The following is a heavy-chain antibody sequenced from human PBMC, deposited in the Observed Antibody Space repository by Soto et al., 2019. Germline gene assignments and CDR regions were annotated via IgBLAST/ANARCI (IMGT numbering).Heavy chain of an antibody. CDR1: GFTFSSYA. V-gene: IGHV3-23*01. Sequence: GGSLRLSCAASGFTFSSYAMSWVRQAPGKGLEWVSAISGSGGSTYYADSVKGRFTISRDNSKNTLYLQMNSLRAEDTAVYYCAGTDPPRGVSELGGDYGGTDYYYYYGMDVWGQGTTVTVSS. CDR2: ISGSGGST. D-gene: IGHD4-17*01. J-gene: IGHJ6*02. CDR3: AGTDPPRGVSELGGDYGGTDYYYYYGMDV.